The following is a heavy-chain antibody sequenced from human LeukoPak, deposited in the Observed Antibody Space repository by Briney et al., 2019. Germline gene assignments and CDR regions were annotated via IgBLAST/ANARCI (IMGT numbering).Heavy chain of an antibody. J-gene: IGHJ3*02. CDR1: GFTFSSFA. Sequence: PGGSLRLSCAASGFTFSSFAMSWVRQGPGKGLEWVSSISGGGSSIDYADSVKGRFTISRDNSKNTVLLQMNSLRAEDTATYYCAKGRLVAGGHAFDIWGHGTVVPVSS. D-gene: IGHD2-15*01. V-gene: IGHV3-23*01. CDR3: AKGRLVAGGHAFDI. CDR2: ISGGGSSI.